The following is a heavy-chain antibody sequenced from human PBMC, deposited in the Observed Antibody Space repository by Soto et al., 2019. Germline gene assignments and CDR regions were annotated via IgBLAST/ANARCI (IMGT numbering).Heavy chain of an antibody. V-gene: IGHV4-34*01. CDR2: INHSGST. D-gene: IGHD1-26*01. Sequence: SETLSLTSAVYGKSFSGYYWSWIRQPPGKGLEWIGEINHSGSTNYNPSLKSRVTISVDTSKNQFSLKLSSVTAADTAVYYCARESHSGYVDYWGQGTLVTVSS. CDR1: GKSFSGYY. J-gene: IGHJ4*02. CDR3: ARESHSGYVDY.